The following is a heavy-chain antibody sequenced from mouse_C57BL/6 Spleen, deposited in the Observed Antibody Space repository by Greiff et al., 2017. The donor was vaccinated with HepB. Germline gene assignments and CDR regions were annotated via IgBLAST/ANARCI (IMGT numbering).Heavy chain of an antibody. CDR2: INPNNGGT. D-gene: IGHD1-1*01. J-gene: IGHJ4*01. CDR3: ARDYGSSYCAMDY. V-gene: IGHV1-18*01. Sequence: VQLKESGPELVKPGASVKIPCKASGYTFTDYNMDWVKQSHGKSLEWIGDINPNNGGTIYNQKFKGKATLTVDKSSSTAYMELRSLTSEDTAVYYCARDYGSSYCAMDYWGQGTSVTVSS. CDR1: GYTFTDYN.